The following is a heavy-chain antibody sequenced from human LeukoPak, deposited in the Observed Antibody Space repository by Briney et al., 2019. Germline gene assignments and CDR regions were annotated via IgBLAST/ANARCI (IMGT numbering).Heavy chain of an antibody. J-gene: IGHJ4*02. V-gene: IGHV4-59*08. CDR1: GGSISSYY. Sequence: SETLSLTCTVSGGSISSYYWSWIRQPPGKGLEWIGYIYYSGSTNYNPSLKSQVTISVLTSKNQFSLKLSSVTAADTAVYYCATLGQARGYSYGPVDYWGQGSLVTVSS. CDR2: IYYSGST. D-gene: IGHD5-18*01. CDR3: ATLGQARGYSYGPVDY.